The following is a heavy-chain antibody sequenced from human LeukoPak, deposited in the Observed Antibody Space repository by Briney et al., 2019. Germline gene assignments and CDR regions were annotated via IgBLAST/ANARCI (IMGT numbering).Heavy chain of an antibody. CDR1: GYTFTGYY. V-gene: IGHV1-2*02. CDR2: INPNSGGT. D-gene: IGHD5-12*01. J-gene: IGHJ6*02. Sequence: ASVKVSCKASGYTFTGYYMHWVRQAPGQGLEWMGWINPNSGGTNYAQKFQGRVTMTRDTSISTAYMELSRPRSDDTAVYYCARAPAWLHYYYGMDVWGQGTTVTVSS. CDR3: ARAPAWLHYYYGMDV.